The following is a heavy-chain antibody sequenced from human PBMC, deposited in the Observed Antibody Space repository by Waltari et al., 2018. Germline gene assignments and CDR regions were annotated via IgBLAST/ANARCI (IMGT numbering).Heavy chain of an antibody. CDR1: GCRFGDYL. CDR3: AKGSRGYTNYFFDY. V-gene: IGHV3-74*01. CDR2: INVDGGYI. Sequence: EVHLAESGGGVVQPGWSLRLSCTGSGCRFGDYLRHWGRPAPGKGLEWVSRINVDGGYISYGDSVKGRFTIVRDNSKDTFYLQMNSLRVDDSAVYYCAKGSRGYTNYFFDYWGQGALVTVSS. D-gene: IGHD3-16*02. J-gene: IGHJ4*02.